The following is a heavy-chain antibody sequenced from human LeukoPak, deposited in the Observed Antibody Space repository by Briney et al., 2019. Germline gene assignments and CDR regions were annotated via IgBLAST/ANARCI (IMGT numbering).Heavy chain of an antibody. CDR2: ISAYGHT. CDR3: ARETASGYLGFDF. Sequence: ALVKVSCKPSGYTFSSYGITWVRQAPGQGLEWMGWISAYGHTKLARNLQARVTVTIDTSTTTAYMELRSLSSDDTAVYFCARETASGYLGFDFWGQGTLVTVSS. V-gene: IGHV1-18*01. CDR1: GYTFSSYG. D-gene: IGHD3-3*01. J-gene: IGHJ4*02.